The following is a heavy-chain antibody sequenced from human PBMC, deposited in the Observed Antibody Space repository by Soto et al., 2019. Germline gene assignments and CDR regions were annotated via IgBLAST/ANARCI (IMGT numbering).Heavy chain of an antibody. Sequence: GASVKVSCKASGGTFSSYAISWVRQAPGQGLEWMGGIIPIFGTANYAQKFQGRVTITADKSTSTAYMELSSLRPEDTAVYYCARETVINWFDPWGQGTLVTVSS. D-gene: IGHD2-21*02. CDR1: GGTFSSYA. CDR2: IIPIFGTA. J-gene: IGHJ5*02. V-gene: IGHV1-69*06. CDR3: ARETVINWFDP.